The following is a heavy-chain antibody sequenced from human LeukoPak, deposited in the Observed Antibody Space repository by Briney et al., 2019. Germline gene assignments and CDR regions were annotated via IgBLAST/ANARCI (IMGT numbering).Heavy chain of an antibody. CDR3: AREIDGAIAAAGTGAFDI. CDR2: INPNSGGT. Sequence: GASVKVSCKASGYTFTSYYMHWVRQAPGQGLEWMGWINPNSGGTNYAQKFQGRVTMTRDTSISTAYMELSRLTSDDRTVYYCAREIDGAIAAAGTGAFDIWGQGTMVTVSS. D-gene: IGHD6-13*01. V-gene: IGHV1-2*02. J-gene: IGHJ3*02. CDR1: GYTFTSYY.